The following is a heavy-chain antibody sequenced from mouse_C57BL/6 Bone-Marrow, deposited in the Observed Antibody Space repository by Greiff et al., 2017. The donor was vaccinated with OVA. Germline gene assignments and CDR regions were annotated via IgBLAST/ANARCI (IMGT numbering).Heavy chain of an antibody. V-gene: IGHV1-81*01. CDR1: GYTFTSYG. Sequence: VQLQQSGAELARPGASVKLSCKASGYTFTSYGISWVKQRTGQGLEWIGEIYPRSGNTSYNEKFKGKATLTADKSSSTAYMELRSLTSEDSAVYFCAREDYEYDGGCYAMDYWGQGTSGTVSS. CDR3: AREDYEYDGGCYAMDY. D-gene: IGHD2-4*01. J-gene: IGHJ4*01. CDR2: IYPRSGNT.